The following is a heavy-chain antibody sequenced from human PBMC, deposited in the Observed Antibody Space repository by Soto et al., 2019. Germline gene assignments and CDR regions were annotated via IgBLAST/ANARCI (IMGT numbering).Heavy chain of an antibody. CDR2: IYHSGST. D-gene: IGHD6-13*01. CDR3: AGIATTGPLDY. Sequence: SETQSLTSAVSSGSIRSSNWWSWVRQPPGKGLEWIGEIYHSGSTNYNPSLKSRVTISVDKSKNQFSLKLSSVTAADTAVYYCAGIATTGPLDYWGQGTLVTVSS. J-gene: IGHJ4*02. CDR1: SGSIRSSNW. V-gene: IGHV4-4*02.